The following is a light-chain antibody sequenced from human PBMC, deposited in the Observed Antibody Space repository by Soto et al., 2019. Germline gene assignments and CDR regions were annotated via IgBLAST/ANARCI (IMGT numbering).Light chain of an antibody. V-gene: IGKV2-28*01. CDR1: QNLLHSNGYNY. CDR3: MQARQTLMYT. J-gene: IGKJ2*01. Sequence: DIVMTQSPLSLPVTPGEPASISRRSSQNLLHSNGYNYVDWYLQKPGQSPQLLIYLGSTRASGVPDRFSGSGSGTDFTLRISRVEAEDVGVYYCMQARQTLMYTFGQGTKLEIK. CDR2: LGS.